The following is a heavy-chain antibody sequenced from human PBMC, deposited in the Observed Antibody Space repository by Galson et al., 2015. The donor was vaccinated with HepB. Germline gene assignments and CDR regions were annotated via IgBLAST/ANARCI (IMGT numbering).Heavy chain of an antibody. Sequence: SVTVSCKASGSTFTSYGISWVRQAPGQGLEWMGWISAYNGNTNYAQKLQGRVTMTTDTSTSTAYMELRSLRSDDTAVYYCARAGRSSSKKQANNDYWGQGTLVTVSS. J-gene: IGHJ4*02. V-gene: IGHV1-18*01. CDR3: ARAGRSSSKKQANNDY. CDR1: GSTFTSYG. CDR2: ISAYNGNT. D-gene: IGHD6-13*01.